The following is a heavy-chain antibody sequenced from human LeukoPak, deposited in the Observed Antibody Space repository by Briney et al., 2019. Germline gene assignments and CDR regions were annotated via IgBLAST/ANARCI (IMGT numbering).Heavy chain of an antibody. CDR2: IYYSGST. CDR3: ARLVYSSSWYGNWFDP. D-gene: IGHD6-13*01. J-gene: IGHJ5*02. Sequence: SETLSLTCTVSGGSISSSSYYWGWIRQPPGKGLEWIGSIYYSGSTYYNPSLKSRVTISVDTSKNQFSLKLSSVTAADTAVYYCARLVYSSSWYGNWFDPWGQGTLVTVSS. CDR1: GGSISSSSYY. V-gene: IGHV4-39*01.